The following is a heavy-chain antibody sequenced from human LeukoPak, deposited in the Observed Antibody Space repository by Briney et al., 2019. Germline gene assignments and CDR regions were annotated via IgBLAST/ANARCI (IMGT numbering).Heavy chain of an antibody. CDR2: IYYSGST. J-gene: IGHJ4*02. V-gene: IGHV4-39*01. CDR3: ARRIDTVTTGDSTLDY. D-gene: IGHD4-11*01. CDR1: GGSISSSSYY. Sequence: SETLSLTCTVSGGSISSSSYYWGWIRQPPGKGLEWIGSIYYSGSTYYNPSLKSRVTISVDTSKNQFSLKLSSVTAADTAVYYCARRIDTVTTGDSTLDYWGQGTLVTVSS.